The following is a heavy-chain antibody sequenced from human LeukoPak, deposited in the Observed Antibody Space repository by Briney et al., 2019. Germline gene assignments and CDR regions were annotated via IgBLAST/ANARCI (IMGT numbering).Heavy chain of an antibody. Sequence: GGSLRLSCAASGFTFSSYGMHWVRQAPGKGLEWVAVISYDGSNKYYADSVKGRLTISRDNSKNTLYLQMNSLRAEDTAVYYCAKDLVSGWYGGGFDYWGQGTLVTVSS. V-gene: IGHV3-30*18. D-gene: IGHD6-19*01. CDR1: GFTFSSYG. CDR3: AKDLVSGWYGGGFDY. J-gene: IGHJ4*02. CDR2: ISYDGSNK.